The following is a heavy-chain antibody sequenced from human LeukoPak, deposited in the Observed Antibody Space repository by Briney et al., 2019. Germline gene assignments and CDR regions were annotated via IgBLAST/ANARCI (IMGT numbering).Heavy chain of an antibody. CDR3: ARDLAVLGYFHFDY. Sequence: PGGSLRLSCAASGFTFSSDAMSWVRQAPGKGLEWIGSIYYSGSTYYNPSLKSRVTLSVDTSKNQFSLKLSSVTAADTAVYYCARDLAVLGYFHFDYWGQGTLVTVSS. J-gene: IGHJ4*02. CDR1: GFTFSSDAM. V-gene: IGHV4-38-2*02. CDR2: IYYSGST. D-gene: IGHD3-22*01.